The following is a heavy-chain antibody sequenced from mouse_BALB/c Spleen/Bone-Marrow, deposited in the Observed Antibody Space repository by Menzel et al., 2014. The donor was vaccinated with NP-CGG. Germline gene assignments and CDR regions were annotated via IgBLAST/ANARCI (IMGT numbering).Heavy chain of an antibody. CDR3: ARYRLGTYFDY. D-gene: IGHD2-14*01. CDR1: GFNIKDTY. V-gene: IGHV14-3*02. Sequence: VHLQQPGAELVKPGASVKLSCTASGFNIKDTYIHWVKQRPEQGLEWIGRIDPANGNTKYDPKFQGKATITADTSSSTAYLYLSRLTSEDTAVYYCARYRLGTYFDYWGQSTTLTVSS. CDR2: IDPANGNT. J-gene: IGHJ2*01.